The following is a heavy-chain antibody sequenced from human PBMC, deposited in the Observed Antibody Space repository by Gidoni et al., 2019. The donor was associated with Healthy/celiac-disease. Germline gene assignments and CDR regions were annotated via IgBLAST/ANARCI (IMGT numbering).Heavy chain of an antibody. CDR3: ARAGVVPAATMAYYYYHYGMDV. D-gene: IGHD2-2*01. Sequence: EVQLVESGGGLVKPGGSLRLSCAASGFTFSSYSMNWVRQAPGKGLEWVSSISSSSSYIYYADSVKGRFTISRDNAKNSLYLQMNSLRAEDTAVYYCARAGVVPAATMAYYYYHYGMDVWGQGTTVTVSS. CDR1: GFTFSSYS. CDR2: ISSSSSYI. J-gene: IGHJ6*02. V-gene: IGHV3-21*01.